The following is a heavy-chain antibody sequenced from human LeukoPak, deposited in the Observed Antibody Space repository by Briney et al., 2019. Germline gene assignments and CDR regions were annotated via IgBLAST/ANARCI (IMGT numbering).Heavy chain of an antibody. J-gene: IGHJ4*02. D-gene: IGHD3-22*01. CDR2: IKQDGSEK. Sequence: GGSLRLSCAASGFTFSSYWMSWVRQAPGKGLEWVANIKQDGSEKYYVDSVKGRFTISRDNAKNSLYLQMNSLRADDTAVYYCARCLNNYYPPFDYWGQGTLVTVSS. V-gene: IGHV3-7*01. CDR1: GFTFSSYW. CDR3: ARCLNNYYPPFDY.